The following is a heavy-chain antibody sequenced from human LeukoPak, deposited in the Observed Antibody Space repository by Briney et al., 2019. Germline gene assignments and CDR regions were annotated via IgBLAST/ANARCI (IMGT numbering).Heavy chain of an antibody. D-gene: IGHD3-10*01. CDR3: AAGRRLGELSFDY. Sequence: ASVKVSCKASEGTFGAYSIDWVRQAPGHGLDWVGGINPIFNILYYAQNFQGRVTITADESTNTAFLELDSLKHDDTAVYYCAAGRRLGELSFDYWGPGTLVTVSS. V-gene: IGHV1-69*13. J-gene: IGHJ4*02. CDR1: EGTFGAYS. CDR2: INPIFNIL.